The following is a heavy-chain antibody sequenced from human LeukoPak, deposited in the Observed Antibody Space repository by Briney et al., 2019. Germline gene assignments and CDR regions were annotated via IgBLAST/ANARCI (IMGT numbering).Heavy chain of an antibody. CDR1: GFPFSNYA. CDR3: ASDTRLMYYFDF. J-gene: IGHJ4*02. V-gene: IGHV3-23*01. CDR2: ITRFTGTT. D-gene: IGHD2-2*01. Sequence: GGSLRLSCAASGFPFSNYAMTWVRQAPGRGLEWISTITRFTGTTYYADSVKGRFTISRGDSNNTLYLQMNNLRAGDTAVYYCASDTRLMYYFDFSGQGALVTVSS.